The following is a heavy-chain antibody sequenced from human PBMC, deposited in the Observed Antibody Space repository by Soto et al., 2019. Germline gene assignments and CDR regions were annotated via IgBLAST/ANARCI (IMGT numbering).Heavy chain of an antibody. V-gene: IGHV1-18*01. J-gene: IGHJ4*02. CDR2: ISAHNGNT. D-gene: IGHD1-1*01. Sequence: QVHLVQSGAEVKKPGASVKVSCKASGYTFTSYGITWVRQAPGQGLEWMGWISAHNGNTDNAQKLQGRVIVTRDTSTSTAYMELRSLRSDDTSVYDCARGRYGDYWGQGALVTVSS. CDR1: GYTFTSYG. CDR3: ARGRYGDY.